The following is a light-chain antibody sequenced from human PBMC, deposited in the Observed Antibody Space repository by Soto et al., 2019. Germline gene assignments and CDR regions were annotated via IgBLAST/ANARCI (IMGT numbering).Light chain of an antibody. V-gene: IGKV1-5*01. CDR1: QSVTSR. CDR3: QQYTSYSLT. Sequence: DIQMTQSPSTLSASVGDRVTITCRASQSVTSRFAWYQQKPGKAPKLLIYGASNLESGVPSRFSGSGSGTEFTLTISSLQPDDFATYYCQQYTSYSLTFGGGTTVEIK. CDR2: GAS. J-gene: IGKJ4*01.